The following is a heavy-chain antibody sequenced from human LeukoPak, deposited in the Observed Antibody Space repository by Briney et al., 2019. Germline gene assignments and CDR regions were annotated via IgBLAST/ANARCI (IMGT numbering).Heavy chain of an antibody. J-gene: IGHJ6*02. CDR1: GYSFGNRW. D-gene: IGHD3-10*01. CDR3: ARGAYGSGSSYNYYGMDV. CDR2: IYPDDSDT. Sequence: PGESLKISCKGSGYSFGNRWSGWVRQVPGKGLEWMGIIYPDDSDTIYSPSCEGQVTISADKSISTAYLQWSTLKASDTAMYYCARGAYGSGSSYNYYGMDVWRQGTTVTVSS. V-gene: IGHV5-51*01.